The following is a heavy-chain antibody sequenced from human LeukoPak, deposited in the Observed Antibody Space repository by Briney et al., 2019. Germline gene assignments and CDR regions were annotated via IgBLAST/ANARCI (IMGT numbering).Heavy chain of an antibody. CDR3: ARDRFGNYPEGFAY. CDR1: GYTFTSYG. V-gene: IGHV1-2*02. J-gene: IGHJ4*02. D-gene: IGHD3-16*02. CDR2: INPNSNGA. Sequence: GASVKVSCKASGYTFTSYGISWVRQAPGQGLEWMGWINPNSNGANYAQKFQGRVTMTRDTSISTAYMELSSLRSDDTAVYYCARDRFGNYPEGFAYWGQGTLVTVSS.